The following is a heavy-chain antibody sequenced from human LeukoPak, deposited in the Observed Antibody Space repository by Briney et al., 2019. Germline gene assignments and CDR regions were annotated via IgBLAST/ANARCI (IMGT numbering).Heavy chain of an antibody. CDR1: GFTISTYW. Sequence: PGGSLRLSCTASGFTISTYWMSWVRQAPGKGLEWVANINQDGSKKYYVDSVKGRFTISRDNSKNTLYLQMNSLRAEDTAVYYCARDLDDVAAAGTVGYYFDYWGQGTLVTVSS. CDR2: INQDGSKK. D-gene: IGHD6-13*01. J-gene: IGHJ4*02. CDR3: ARDLDDVAAAGTVGYYFDY. V-gene: IGHV3-7*01.